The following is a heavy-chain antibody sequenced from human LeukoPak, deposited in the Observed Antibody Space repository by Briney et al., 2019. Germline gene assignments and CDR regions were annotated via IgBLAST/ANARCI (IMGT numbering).Heavy chain of an antibody. CDR2: ISSSSSYI. J-gene: IGHJ4*02. Sequence: GGSLRLSCAASGFTFSNYAMSWVRQAPGKGLEWVSSISSSSSYIYYADSVKGRFTISRDNAKNSLYLQMNSLRAEDTAVYYCARDYIVGATTFYYFDYWGQGTLVAVSS. D-gene: IGHD1-26*01. V-gene: IGHV3-21*01. CDR1: GFTFSNYA. CDR3: ARDYIVGATTFYYFDY.